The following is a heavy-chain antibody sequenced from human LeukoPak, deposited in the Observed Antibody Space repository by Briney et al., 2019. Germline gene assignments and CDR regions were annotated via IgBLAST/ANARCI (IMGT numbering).Heavy chain of an antibody. CDR3: AREVVVPAAILGYYYYYYMDV. CDR2: IYTSGST. CDR1: GGSISSGSYY. J-gene: IGHJ6*03. D-gene: IGHD2-2*01. V-gene: IGHV4-61*02. Sequence: SSETLSLTCTVSGGSISSGSYYWSWIRQPAGKGLEWIGRIYTSGSTNYNPSLKSRVTISVDTSKNQFSLKLSSVTAADTAVYYCAREVVVPAAILGYYYYYYMDVWGKGTTVTVSS.